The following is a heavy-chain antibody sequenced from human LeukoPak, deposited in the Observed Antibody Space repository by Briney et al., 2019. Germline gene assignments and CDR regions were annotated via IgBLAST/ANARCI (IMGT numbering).Heavy chain of an antibody. V-gene: IGHV1-18*01. Sequence: ASVKVSCKASGYTFTSYGISWVRQAPGQGLEWMGWISAYNGDTNYAQKLQGRVTMTTDTSTSTAYMELRSLRSDDTAVYYCAREQLAGGYDPYYGMDVWGQGTTVTVSS. CDR2: ISAYNGDT. CDR1: GYTFTSYG. CDR3: AREQLAGGYDPYYGMDV. D-gene: IGHD5-12*01. J-gene: IGHJ6*02.